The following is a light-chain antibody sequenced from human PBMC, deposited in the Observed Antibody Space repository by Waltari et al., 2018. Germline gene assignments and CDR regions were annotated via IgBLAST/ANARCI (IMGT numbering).Light chain of an antibody. CDR1: QKITSCY. J-gene: IGKJ1*01. V-gene: IGKV3-20*01. Sequence: EIVLTQSPDTLSLSPGERATLSCRASQKITSCYLAWYQQKPGQTPRLLIYTASSRATGTPDRFTGSGSGTDFTRTISRLEPEDFAVYYCQQYGSSPRAFGQGTKVEIK. CDR2: TAS. CDR3: QQYGSSPRA.